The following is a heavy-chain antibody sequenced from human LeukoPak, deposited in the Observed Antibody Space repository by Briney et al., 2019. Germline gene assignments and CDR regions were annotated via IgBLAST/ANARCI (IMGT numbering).Heavy chain of an antibody. Sequence: SETLSLTCTVSNGSISSSSYYWGWIRQPPGKGLEWIGSIYYSGSTYYNPSLKSRVTISVDTSKNQFSLKLSSVTAADTAVYYCARDRFGHYFDYWGQGTLVTVSS. CDR1: NGSISSSSYY. D-gene: IGHD3-10*01. CDR3: ARDRFGHYFDY. V-gene: IGHV4-39*07. CDR2: IYYSGST. J-gene: IGHJ4*02.